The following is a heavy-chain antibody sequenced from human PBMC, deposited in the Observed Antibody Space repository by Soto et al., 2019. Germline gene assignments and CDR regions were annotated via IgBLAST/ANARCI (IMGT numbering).Heavy chain of an antibody. CDR1: GGSISTYY. Sequence: LSLTCTVSGGSISTYYCNWIRQPAGKGLESIGRIDASGSTDYNPSLKSRVTMSADTSKNQFSLRLSSVTAADTAVYYCARGGHDFWSGPFDYWGQGSLVTVSS. V-gene: IGHV4-4*07. CDR3: ARGGHDFWSGPFDY. CDR2: IDASGST. J-gene: IGHJ4*02. D-gene: IGHD3-3*01.